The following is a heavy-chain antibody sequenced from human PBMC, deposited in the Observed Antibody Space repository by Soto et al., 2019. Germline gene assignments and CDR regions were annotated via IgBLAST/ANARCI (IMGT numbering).Heavy chain of an antibody. CDR1: SASIINYY. D-gene: IGHD3-22*01. J-gene: IGHJ5*02. V-gene: IGHV4-59*08. CDR2: FYYTGST. Sequence: PSETLSLTCTVTSASIINYYWSWIRQPPGKGLEWIAYFYYTGSTNYNPSRRSRVTISVDTSKNQFSLKLSSVTAADTSVYYCAKYYYDSNTYFYRWFDPWGQGTLVTVS. CDR3: AKYYYDSNTYFYRWFDP.